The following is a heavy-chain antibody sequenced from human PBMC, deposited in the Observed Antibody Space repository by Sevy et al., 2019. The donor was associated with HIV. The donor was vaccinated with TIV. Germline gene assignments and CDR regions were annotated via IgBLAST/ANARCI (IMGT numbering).Heavy chain of an antibody. V-gene: IGHV3-7*01. CDR1: GFTFSGYW. J-gene: IGHJ4*02. CDR2: IKQDGSKN. Sequence: GSLRLSCAASGFTFSGYWMSWVRQAPRKGLQWVANIKQDGSKNEFVDSVKGRFTISRDNPKNSLYLQMNSLRAEDTAEYYCAREGAGGFDYWGQGTLVTVSS. D-gene: IGHD2-15*01. CDR3: AREGAGGFDY.